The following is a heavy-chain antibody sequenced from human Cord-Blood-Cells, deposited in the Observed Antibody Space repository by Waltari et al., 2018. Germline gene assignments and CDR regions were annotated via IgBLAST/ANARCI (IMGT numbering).Heavy chain of an antibody. CDR3: ARYGSGSYYFFIDY. J-gene: IGHJ4*02. CDR2: ISSSSSYI. CDR1: GFTFRSYC. V-gene: IGHV3-21*01. D-gene: IGHD3-10*01. Sequence: EVQLVESGGGLVKPGGSLRLSCAASGFTFRSYCMHWVCQAPGKGLEWVSSISSSSSYIYYADSVKGRFTISRDNAKNSLYLQMNSLRAEDTAVYYCARYGSGSYYFFIDYWGQGTLVTVSS.